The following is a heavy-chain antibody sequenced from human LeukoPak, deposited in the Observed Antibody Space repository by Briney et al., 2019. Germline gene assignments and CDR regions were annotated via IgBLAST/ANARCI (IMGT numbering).Heavy chain of an antibody. D-gene: IGHD5-18*01. CDR1: GGSFSGYY. J-gene: IGHJ6*02. CDR3: AREKRGYSYGPYYYYGMDV. V-gene: IGHV4-34*01. Sequence: PSETLSLTCAVYGGSFSGYYWSWIRQPPVKGLEWIGEINHSGSTNYNPSLKSRVTISVDTSKNQFSLKLSSVTAADTAVYYCAREKRGYSYGPYYYYGMDVWGQGTTVTVSS. CDR2: INHSGST.